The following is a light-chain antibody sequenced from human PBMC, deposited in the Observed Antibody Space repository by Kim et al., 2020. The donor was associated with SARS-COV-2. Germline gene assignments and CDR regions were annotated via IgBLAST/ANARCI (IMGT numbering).Light chain of an antibody. CDR1: QTISNN. Sequence: LSVSPGERPTLTCRASQTISNNLAWYQQKPGQPPSLIMYGASTRATDIPARFTGSGSGTEFTLTISSLQSEDFAVYYCQQYNKRYTFGQGTKLEI. CDR2: GAS. CDR3: QQYNKRYT. V-gene: IGKV3-15*01. J-gene: IGKJ2*01.